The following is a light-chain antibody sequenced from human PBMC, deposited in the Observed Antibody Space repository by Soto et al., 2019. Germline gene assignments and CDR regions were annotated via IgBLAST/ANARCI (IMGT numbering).Light chain of an antibody. J-gene: IGLJ1*01. CDR1: SSDVGGYNY. CDR2: EVR. V-gene: IGLV2-14*01. Sequence: QSVLAQPASVSGSPGQSITISCTGTSSDVGGYNYVSWYQQHPGKAPKLMIYEVRNRPSGVSNRFSGSKSGNTASLTISELQAEDEADYYCSSYTSSSTLVFGTGTKVTVL. CDR3: SSYTSSSTLV.